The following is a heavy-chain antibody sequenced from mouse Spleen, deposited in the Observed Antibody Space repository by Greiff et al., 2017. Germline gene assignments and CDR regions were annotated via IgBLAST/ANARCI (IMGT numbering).Heavy chain of an antibody. CDR3: ARLRRFDY. V-gene: IGHV1-61*01. CDR1: GYTFTSYW. J-gene: IGHJ2*01. D-gene: IGHD2-12*01. CDR2: IYPSDSET. Sequence: VQLQQPGAELVRPGSSVKLSCKASGYTFTSYWMDWVKQRPGQGLEWIGNIYPSDSETHYNQKFKDKATLTVDKSSSTAYMQLSSLTSEDSAVYYCARLRRFDYWGQGTTLTVSS.